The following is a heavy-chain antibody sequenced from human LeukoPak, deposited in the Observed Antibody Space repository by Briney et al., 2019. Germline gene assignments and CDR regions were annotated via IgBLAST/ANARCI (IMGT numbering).Heavy chain of an antibody. Sequence: GGSLRLSCAASGFTFSSYAMHWVRQAPGNGLEWVAVISYDGSNKYYADSVKGRFTISRDNSKNTLYLQMNSLRAEDTAVYYCARVCSSTSCYEVGIAFDIWGQGTMVTVSS. J-gene: IGHJ3*02. CDR3: ARVCSSTSCYEVGIAFDI. V-gene: IGHV3-30-3*01. CDR1: GFTFSSYA. D-gene: IGHD2-2*01. CDR2: ISYDGSNK.